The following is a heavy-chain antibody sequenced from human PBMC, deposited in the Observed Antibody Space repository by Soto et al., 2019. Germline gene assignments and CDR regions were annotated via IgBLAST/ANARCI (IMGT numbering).Heavy chain of an antibody. Sequence: PGGSLRLSCAASGFTFSNAYMSWVRQAPGKGPEWVARIKSKTDGGTTDYVAPVKGRFTVSRDDSKNTLYLQMDSLKTEDTAVYYCLSDFHSWGQGNLVTVSS. CDR1: GFTFSNAY. CDR3: LSDFHS. CDR2: IKSKTDGGTT. D-gene: IGHD3-9*01. V-gene: IGHV3-15*01. J-gene: IGHJ1*01.